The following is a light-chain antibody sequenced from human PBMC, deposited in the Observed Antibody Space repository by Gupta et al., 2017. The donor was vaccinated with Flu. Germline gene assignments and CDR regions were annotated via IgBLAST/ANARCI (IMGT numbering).Light chain of an antibody. J-gene: IGKJ4*01. CDR3: QQRSNWPPVLT. Sequence: EVVLTQSPAPLSSPPGDSATPSSGASHSVGSYVAWYQQKPGQAPRLLVSGAADRAAGVPARFSGSGSGADFTLTISSLEPEDFAMYYCQQRSNWPPVLTFGGGTRVELK. CDR2: GAA. CDR1: HSVGSY. V-gene: IGKV3-11*01.